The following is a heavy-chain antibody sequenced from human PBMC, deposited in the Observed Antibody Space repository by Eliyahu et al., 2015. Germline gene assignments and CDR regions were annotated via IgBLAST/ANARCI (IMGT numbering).Heavy chain of an antibody. Sequence: QVQLQESGPGLVKPSQTLSLTCTVSGGSISSGGYYWSWIRQHPGKGLEWIGYIYYRGGPYHHPSLKSRVTISVDTSKNQFSLKLSSVTAADTAVYYCASQSVDYGDYLGYWGQGTLVTVSS. J-gene: IGHJ4*02. CDR1: GGSISSGGYY. V-gene: IGHV4-31*03. CDR3: ASQSVDYGDYLGY. D-gene: IGHD4-17*01. CDR2: IYYRGGP.